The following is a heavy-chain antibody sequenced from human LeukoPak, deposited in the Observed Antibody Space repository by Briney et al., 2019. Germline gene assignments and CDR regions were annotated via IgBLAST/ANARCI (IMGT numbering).Heavy chain of an antibody. CDR3: TLHRLVDTAMVTP. Sequence: GGSLRLSCAASGFTFSGSAMHWVRQASGKGLEWVGRIRSKTNSYATAYAASVKGTFTISRDDSKNTAYLQMNSLKTEDTAVYYCTLHRLVDTAMVTPWGQGTLVTVSS. CDR2: IRSKTNSYAT. CDR1: GFTFSGSA. V-gene: IGHV3-73*01. J-gene: IGHJ5*02. D-gene: IGHD5-18*01.